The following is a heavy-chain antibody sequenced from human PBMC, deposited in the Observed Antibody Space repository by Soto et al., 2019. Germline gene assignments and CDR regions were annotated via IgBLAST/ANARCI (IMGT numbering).Heavy chain of an antibody. CDR3: ARHIAADY. CDR1: GFTFSSYT. J-gene: IGHJ4*02. D-gene: IGHD2-15*01. Sequence: PGGSLRLSCTASGFTFSSYTVTWFRQAPEKGPEWVSSIHPGGAGTYYADSVRGRFIISRDDSTSTLYLQMNSLRAEDTAVYYCARHIAADYWGQGSLVPVYS. V-gene: IGHV3-23*01. CDR2: IHPGGAGT.